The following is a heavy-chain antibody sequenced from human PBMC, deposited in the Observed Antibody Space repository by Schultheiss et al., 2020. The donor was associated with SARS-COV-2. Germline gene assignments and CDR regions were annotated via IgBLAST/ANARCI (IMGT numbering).Heavy chain of an antibody. CDR3: ARDKIGYSYAFDI. D-gene: IGHD5-18*01. CDR1: GGSISSGGYY. CDR2: IYYSGST. Sequence: SETLSLTCTVSGGSISSGGYYWSWIRQHPGKGLEWILYIYYSGSTYYNPSLKSRVTISVDTSKNQFSLKLSSVTAADTAVYYCARDKIGYSYAFDIWGQGTMVTVSS. V-gene: IGHV4-31*03. J-gene: IGHJ3*02.